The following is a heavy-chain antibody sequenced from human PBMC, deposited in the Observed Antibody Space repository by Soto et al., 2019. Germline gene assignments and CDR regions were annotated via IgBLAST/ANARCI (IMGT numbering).Heavy chain of an antibody. J-gene: IGHJ6*02. V-gene: IGHV3-23*01. CDR3: VSGSGSYYNGETPNYYYYYGMDV. Sequence: GGSLRLSCAASGFTFSSYAMSWVRQAPGKGLEWVSAISGSGGSTYYADSVKGRFTISRDNSKNTLYLQMNSLRAEDTAVYYCVSGSGSYYNGETPNYYYYYGMDVWRQGTTVTVSS. D-gene: IGHD3-10*01. CDR2: ISGSGGST. CDR1: GFTFSSYA.